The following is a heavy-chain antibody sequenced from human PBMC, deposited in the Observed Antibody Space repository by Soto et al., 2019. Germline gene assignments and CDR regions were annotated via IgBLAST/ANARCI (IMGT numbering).Heavy chain of an antibody. CDR1: GDSISTGGYY. Sequence: QVQLQESGPGLVKPSQTLSLTCTVSGDSISTGGYYWTWIGQHPGKGLEWIGHIYYIGTTYYNPSLKSRLTISADTSKNQFSLKLTSVTAADTAVYYCARDGPWGPKGFDYWGLGTLVTVSS. CDR3: ARDGPWGPKGFDY. V-gene: IGHV4-31*03. D-gene: IGHD7-27*01. J-gene: IGHJ4*02. CDR2: IYYIGTT.